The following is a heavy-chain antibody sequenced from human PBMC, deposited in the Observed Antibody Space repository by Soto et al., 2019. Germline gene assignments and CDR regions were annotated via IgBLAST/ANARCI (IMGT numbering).Heavy chain of an antibody. J-gene: IGHJ6*02. CDR1: GFTFDDYG. V-gene: IGHV3-9*01. CDR2: ITWNSATI. CDR3: AKDRWARDRIDV. Sequence: GGSLRLSCAASGFTFDDYGMHWVRQGPGKGLEWVSGITWNSATIGYAASVKGRFTISRDNAKNSLYLQMSSLTTEDTAVYYCAKDRWARDRIDVCGQGTTVTVSS.